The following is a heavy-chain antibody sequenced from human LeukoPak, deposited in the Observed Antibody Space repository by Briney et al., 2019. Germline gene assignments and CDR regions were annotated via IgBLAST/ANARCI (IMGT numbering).Heavy chain of an antibody. CDR3: ARGEGGSSSFDY. V-gene: IGHV4-59*01. CDR2: IYYSGST. CDR1: GGSISSYY. D-gene: IGHD6-6*01. Sequence: SETLSLTCTVSGGSISSYYWSWLRQPPGKGLEWIGYIYYSGSTNYNPSLKSRVTISVDTSKNQFSLKLSPVTAADTAVYYCARGEGGSSSFDYWGQGTLVTVSS. J-gene: IGHJ4*02.